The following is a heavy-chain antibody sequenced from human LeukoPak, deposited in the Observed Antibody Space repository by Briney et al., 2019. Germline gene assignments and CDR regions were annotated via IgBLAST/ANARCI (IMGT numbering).Heavy chain of an antibody. Sequence: GGSLRLSCAASGFTFSIYAMNWVRQAPGKGLEWVGRIMTKTAGGTTDYAAPVKGRFTISRDDSKNTLYLQMHSLKTEDTAVYYCTTNHAFDIWGQGTMVTVSS. V-gene: IGHV3-15*01. CDR3: TTNHAFDI. CDR1: GFTFSIYA. CDR2: IMTKTAGGTT. J-gene: IGHJ3*02.